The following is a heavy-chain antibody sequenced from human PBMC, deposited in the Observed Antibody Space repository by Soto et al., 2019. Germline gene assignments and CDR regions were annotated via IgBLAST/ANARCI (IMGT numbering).Heavy chain of an antibody. Sequence: QLHLVQSGAVVKKPGASVTVSCSASGYPVTAYYMHWVRQAPGRGLEWMGGINPATGAAKDTQTFRGSVTMTSDRSTSTVFMEMSGLTSEDTAVFYCARGGGVGVAGSAAFDMWGQGTLVTVSS. V-gene: IGHV1-2*02. J-gene: IGHJ3*02. CDR3: ARGGGVGVAGSAAFDM. D-gene: IGHD3-3*01. CDR1: GYPVTAYY. CDR2: INPATGAA.